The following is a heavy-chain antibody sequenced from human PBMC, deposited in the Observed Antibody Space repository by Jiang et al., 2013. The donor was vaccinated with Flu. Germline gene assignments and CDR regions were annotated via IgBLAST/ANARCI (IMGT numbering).Heavy chain of an antibody. J-gene: IGHJ4*02. V-gene: IGHV1-18*01. CDR2: ISAYSGDT. Sequence: GAEVKKPGASMKVSCKTSGYTFTKYGVSWVRQAPGQGLEWMGWISAYSGDTNYARKVQGRVSMTTDTSTSTAYLELRSLRSDDTAVYYCARDPPYQPPNCGGRDCFPFYLDYWGQGTLVTVSS. D-gene: IGHD2-21*01. CDR1: GYTFTKYG. CDR3: ARDPPYQPPNCGGRDCFPFYLDY.